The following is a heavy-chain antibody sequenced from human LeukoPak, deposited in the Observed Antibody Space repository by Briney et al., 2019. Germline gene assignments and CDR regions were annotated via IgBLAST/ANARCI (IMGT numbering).Heavy chain of an antibody. Sequence: GGSLRLSCAASGSTFSDYYMSWIRQTPGKGLEWVSYINSENHSIYYADSVKGRFTISRDNAKNSLYLQMNSLRAEDTAVYYCARDLDPFYLDWSRMSFDPWGQGTLVTVSS. CDR2: INSENHSI. J-gene: IGHJ5*02. D-gene: IGHD3-9*01. V-gene: IGHV3-11*01. CDR1: GSTFSDYY. CDR3: ARDLDPFYLDWSRMSFDP.